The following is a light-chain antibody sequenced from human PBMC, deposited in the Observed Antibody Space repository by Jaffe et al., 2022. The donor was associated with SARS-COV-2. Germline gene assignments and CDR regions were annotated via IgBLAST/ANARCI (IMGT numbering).Light chain of an antibody. J-gene: IGLJ2*01. CDR1: SSDVGGYQY. V-gene: IGLV2-14*01. Sequence: QSALTQPASVSGSPGQSITITCTGTSSDVGGYQYVSWYQQLPGKVPKLLIYDVRNRPSGVSSRFSGSNSGNTASLAISGLQAQDEAVYYCSSYTSSSSPVVFGGGTKLTVL. CDR3: SSYTSSSSPVV. CDR2: DVR.